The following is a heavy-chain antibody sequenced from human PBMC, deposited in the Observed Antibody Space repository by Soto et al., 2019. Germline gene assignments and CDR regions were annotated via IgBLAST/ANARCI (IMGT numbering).Heavy chain of an antibody. CDR2: IYRGGGT. CDR3: ARRDDSEAFDI. J-gene: IGHJ6*02. V-gene: IGHV3-53*01. D-gene: IGHD3-9*01. CDR1: GLSVSWEY. Sequence: GGSLRLSCAGSGLSVSWEYISWVRQPPGKGLEWVSIIYRGGGTYYADSAKGRCIISRDASKNMVFLQVNNLRAEDTAIYYCARRDDSEAFDIWGPGSTVTVSS.